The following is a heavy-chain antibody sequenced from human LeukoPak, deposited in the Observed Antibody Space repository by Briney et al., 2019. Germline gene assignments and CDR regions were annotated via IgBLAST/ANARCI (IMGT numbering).Heavy chain of an antibody. CDR3: AKDQLYGGYEGFLGFRY. V-gene: IGHV3-33*06. D-gene: IGHD5-12*01. J-gene: IGHJ4*02. CDR1: GLTFSSYG. Sequence: GGSLRLSCAASGLTFSSYGMHWVRQAPGKGLEWVAVIWYGGSNKYYADSVKGRFTISRDNSKNTLYLQMNSLRAEDTAVYYCAKDQLYGGYEGFLGFRYWGQGTLVTVSS. CDR2: IWYGGSNK.